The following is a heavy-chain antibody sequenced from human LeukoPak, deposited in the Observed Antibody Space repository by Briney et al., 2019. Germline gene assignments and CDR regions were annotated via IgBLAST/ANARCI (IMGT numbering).Heavy chain of an antibody. CDR2: ISSSSSYI. CDR3: ARDALAPLDY. J-gene: IGHJ4*02. CDR1: GFTFSSYS. V-gene: IGHV3-21*01. D-gene: IGHD5-12*01. Sequence: TGGSLGLSCAASGFTFSSYSMNWVRQAPGKGLEWVSSISSSSSYIYYADSVKGRFTISRDNAKNSLYLQTNSLRAEDTAVYYCARDALAPLDYWGQGTLVTVSS.